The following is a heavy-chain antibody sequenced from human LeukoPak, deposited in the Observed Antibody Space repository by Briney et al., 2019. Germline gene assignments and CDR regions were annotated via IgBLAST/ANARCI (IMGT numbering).Heavy chain of an antibody. J-gene: IGHJ3*02. V-gene: IGHV1-69*10. Sequence: SVKVSCKASGGTFSSYTISWVRQAPGQGLEWMGGTIPILGIANYAQKFQGRVTITADKSTSTAYMELSSLRSEDTAVYYCARPTTVTLEGAFDIWGQGTMVTVSS. CDR1: GGTFSSYT. CDR3: ARPTTVTLEGAFDI. D-gene: IGHD4-17*01. CDR2: TIPILGIA.